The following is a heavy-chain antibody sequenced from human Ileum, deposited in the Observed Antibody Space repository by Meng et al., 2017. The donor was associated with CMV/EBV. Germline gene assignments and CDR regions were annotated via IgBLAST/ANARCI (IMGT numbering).Heavy chain of an antibody. D-gene: IGHD3-3*01. CDR1: GGHFGNHP. Sequence: SVKVSCKASGGHFGNHPISWVRQAPGQGLEWMGGIIPILATTRYSQSLQGRVTITTDALSNTAYMELNALTPDDTAVYFCTRPSIFGVVTLYFDSWGQGTLVTVSS. CDR3: TRPSIFGVVTLYFDS. V-gene: IGHV1-69*16. J-gene: IGHJ4*01. CDR2: IIPILATT.